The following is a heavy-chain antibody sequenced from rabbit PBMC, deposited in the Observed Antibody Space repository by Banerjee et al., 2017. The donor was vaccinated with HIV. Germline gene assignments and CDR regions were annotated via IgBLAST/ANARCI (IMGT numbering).Heavy chain of an antibody. J-gene: IGHJ4*01. CDR2: IYAGSSGTT. CDR1: GFSISSYYY. V-gene: IGHV1S45*01. Sequence: QEQLEESGGDLVKPGASLTLTCTASGFSISSYYYICWVRQAPGKGLEWIACIYAGSSGTTYYASWAKGRFTISKPSSTTVTLQMTSLTAADTATYLCASRETTTNGFKLWGPGTLVTVS. D-gene: IGHD1-1*01. CDR3: ASRETTTNGFKL.